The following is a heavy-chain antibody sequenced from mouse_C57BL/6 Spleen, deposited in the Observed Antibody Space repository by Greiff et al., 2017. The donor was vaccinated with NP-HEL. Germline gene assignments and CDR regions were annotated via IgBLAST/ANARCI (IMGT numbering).Heavy chain of an antibody. CDR1: GYTFTSYW. J-gene: IGHJ3*01. Sequence: QVQLKQPGAELVRPGSSVKLSCKASGYTFTSYWMHWVKQRPIQGLEWIGNIDPSDSETHYNQKFKDKATLTVDKSSSTAYMQLSSLTSEDSAVYYCARSDGYYEAWFAYWGQGTLVTVSA. D-gene: IGHD2-3*01. V-gene: IGHV1-52*01. CDR2: IDPSDSET. CDR3: ARSDGYYEAWFAY.